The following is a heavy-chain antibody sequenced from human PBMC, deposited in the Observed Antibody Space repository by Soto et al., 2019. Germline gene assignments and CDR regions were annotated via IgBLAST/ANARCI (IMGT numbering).Heavy chain of an antibody. J-gene: IGHJ1*01. CDR1: GRIFSSFP. V-gene: IGHV1-69*06. CDR3: ARVGSRDAYNYVLDQ. Sequence: QVQVVQSGAEVKKPGSSVKISCKASGRIFSSFPTSWVRQVPGQGLEWMGGVISASGSVTYAPKFQGRVTMTAVNYAGIGYMELTSLTSEDTAIYYCARVGSRDAYNYVLDQWGPGTMVTVSS. D-gene: IGHD5-18*01. CDR2: VISASGSV.